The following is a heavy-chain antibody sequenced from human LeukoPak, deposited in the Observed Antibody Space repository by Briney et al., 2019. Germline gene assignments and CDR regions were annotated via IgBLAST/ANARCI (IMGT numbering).Heavy chain of an antibody. Sequence: AAPNLSCKSPGYTFTSFVLSLVRPAPGQGPEWVGWISAYNGNTNNAQKFQRRVTMTRDMSTSTVYMELSSLRSEDTAVYYCARGLQTRGSWQYNWFDPWGQGTLVTVSS. CDR2: ISAYNGNT. CDR3: ARGLQTRGSWQYNWFDP. D-gene: IGHD2-15*01. CDR1: GYTFTSFV. V-gene: IGHV1-18*01. J-gene: IGHJ5*02.